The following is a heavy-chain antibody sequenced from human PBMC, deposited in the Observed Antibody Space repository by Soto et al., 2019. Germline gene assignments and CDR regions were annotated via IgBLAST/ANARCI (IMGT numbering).Heavy chain of an antibody. CDR3: ARGRLGDSGSYFLFSFDY. Sequence: RASVEVSCKASGYTFTSYGISWVRQAPGQGLEWMGWISAYNGNTNYAQKLQGRVTMTTDTSTSTAYMELRSLRSDDTAVYYCARGRLGDSGSYFLFSFDYWGQGTRVTFSS. V-gene: IGHV1-18*01. J-gene: IGHJ4*02. D-gene: IGHD1-26*01. CDR1: GYTFTSYG. CDR2: ISAYNGNT.